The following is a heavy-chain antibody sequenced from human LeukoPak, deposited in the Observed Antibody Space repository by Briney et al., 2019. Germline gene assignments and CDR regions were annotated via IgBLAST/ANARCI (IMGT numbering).Heavy chain of an antibody. CDR1: GGSISSYY. CDR2: IYYSGST. D-gene: IGHD2-15*01. Sequence: SETLSLTCTVSGGSISSYYWSWIRQPPGKGLEWIGYIYYSGSTNYNPSLKSRVTISVDTSKNQFSLKLSSVTAADTAVYYCARGWRYLLPDRHLAFDIWGQGTMVTVSS. V-gene: IGHV4-59*01. CDR3: ARGWRYLLPDRHLAFDI. J-gene: IGHJ3*02.